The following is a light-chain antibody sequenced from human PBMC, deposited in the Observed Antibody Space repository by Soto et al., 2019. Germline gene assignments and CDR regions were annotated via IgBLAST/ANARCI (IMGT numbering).Light chain of an antibody. CDR3: QQDNSYPYS. CDR2: DAS. J-gene: IGKJ2*01. Sequence: DIQMTQSPSTLSASVGDRVTITCRASQSISSWLAWYQQKPGKAPKLLIYDASSLESGVPSRFSGSGSGTEFTLTISSLQPDDFATYYFQQDNSYPYSCGQGIKLEIK. CDR1: QSISSW. V-gene: IGKV1-5*01.